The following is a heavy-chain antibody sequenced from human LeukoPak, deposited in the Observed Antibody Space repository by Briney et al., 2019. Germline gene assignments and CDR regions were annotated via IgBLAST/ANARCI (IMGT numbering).Heavy chain of an antibody. V-gene: IGHV4-59*01. CDR3: ARDTEVYGSGLNDAFDI. CDR2: IYYSGST. CDR1: GGSISSYY. Sequence: PSETLSLTCTVSGGSISSYYWSWIRQPPGKGLEWIGYIYYSGSTNYNPSLKSRVTISVDTSKNQFSLKLSSVTAADTAVYYCARDTEVYGSGLNDAFDIWGQGTMVTVSS. J-gene: IGHJ3*02. D-gene: IGHD3-10*01.